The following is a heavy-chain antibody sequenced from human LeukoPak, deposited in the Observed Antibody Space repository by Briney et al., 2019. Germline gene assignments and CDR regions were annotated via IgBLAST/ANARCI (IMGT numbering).Heavy chain of an antibody. V-gene: IGHV3-30*14. CDR1: GFTFSSYA. CDR2: ISYDGSNK. Sequence: PGGSLRLSCAASGFTFSSYAMHWVRQAPGKGLEWVAVISYDGSNKYYADSVKGRFTISRDNSKNTLYLQMNSLRAEDTAVYYCARGPERGYSYGYHDYWGQGTLVTVSS. J-gene: IGHJ4*02. D-gene: IGHD5-18*01. CDR3: ARGPERGYSYGYHDY.